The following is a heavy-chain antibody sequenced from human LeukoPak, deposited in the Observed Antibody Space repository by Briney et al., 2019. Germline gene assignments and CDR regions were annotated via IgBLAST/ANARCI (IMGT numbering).Heavy chain of an antibody. V-gene: IGHV3-23*01. CDR1: GFTFSSYA. Sequence: PGGSLRLSCAASGFTFSSYAMSWVRQAPGKGLEWVSGISGSGGTTHYADSVKGRFAISRDNSKNTLYLEMDSLRAEDTAVYYCAKGKRRQTADDAFDIWGQGTMVTVSS. J-gene: IGHJ3*02. CDR3: AKGKRRQTADDAFDI. CDR2: ISGSGGTT.